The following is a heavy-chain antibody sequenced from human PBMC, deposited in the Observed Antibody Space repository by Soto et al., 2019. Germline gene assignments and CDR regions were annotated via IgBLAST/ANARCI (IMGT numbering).Heavy chain of an antibody. V-gene: IGHV3-30-3*01. CDR3: AKTPIRQYYFDY. CDR2: LSYDGSNE. D-gene: IGHD3-9*01. CDR1: GFTFSNYA. Sequence: GGSLRLSCVASGFTFSNYAMHWVRQAPGKGLEWVAILSYDGSNEYYADSVKGRFTISRDNSKNTLYLQMNSLRAEDTAVYYCAKTPIRQYYFDYWGQGTLVTVSS. J-gene: IGHJ4*02.